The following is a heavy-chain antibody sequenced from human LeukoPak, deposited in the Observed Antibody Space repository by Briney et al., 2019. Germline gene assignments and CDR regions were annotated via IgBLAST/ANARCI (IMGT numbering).Heavy chain of an antibody. CDR1: GASISSYY. J-gene: IGHJ4*02. V-gene: IGHV4-30-4*08. Sequence: SSETLSLTCTISGASISSYYWSWIRQPPGKGLEWIGYIYYSGSTYYNPSLKSRVTISVDTSKNQFSLKLSSVTAADTAVYYCARDLSNGDYDPFGYWGQGTLVTVSS. CDR3: ARDLSNGDYDPFGY. D-gene: IGHD4-17*01. CDR2: IYYSGST.